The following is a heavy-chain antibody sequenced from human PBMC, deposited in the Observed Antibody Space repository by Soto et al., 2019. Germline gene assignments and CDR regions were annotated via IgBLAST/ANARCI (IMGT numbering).Heavy chain of an antibody. Sequence: GGSLRLSCAASGFTFSSYAMHWVRQAPGKGLEWVAVISYDGSNKYYADSVKGRFTISRDNSKNTLYLQMNSLRAEDTAVYYCTRDIVGGGILWFGVDYWGQGTLVTVSS. CDR1: GFTFSSYA. CDR2: ISYDGSNK. V-gene: IGHV3-30-3*01. J-gene: IGHJ4*02. CDR3: TRDIVGGGILWFGVDY. D-gene: IGHD3-10*01.